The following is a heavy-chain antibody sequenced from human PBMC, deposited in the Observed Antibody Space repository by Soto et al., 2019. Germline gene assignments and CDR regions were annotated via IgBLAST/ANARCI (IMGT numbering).Heavy chain of an antibody. Sequence: GGSLRLSCAASGFTFSSYSMNWVRQAPGKGLEWVSYIGSSSKSTMYYTDSVRGRFTISRDNAKNSLYLQMNSLRDEDTAVYYCARDYFGSGNYPDPFDYWGQGTLVTVSS. CDR3: ARDYFGSGNYPDPFDY. V-gene: IGHV3-48*02. CDR2: IGSSSKSTM. CDR1: GFTFSSYS. D-gene: IGHD3-10*01. J-gene: IGHJ4*02.